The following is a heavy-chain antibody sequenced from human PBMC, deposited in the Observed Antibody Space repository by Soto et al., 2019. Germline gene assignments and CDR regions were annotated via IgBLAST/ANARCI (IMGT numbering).Heavy chain of an antibody. J-gene: IGHJ6*02. Sequence: EVQLVESGGGLVQPGGSLRLSCAASGFTFSSYEMNWVRQAPGKGLEWVSYISSSGSTIYYADSVKGRFIISRDNAKNSLYLQMNSLRAEDTAVYYCALVPAYGMDVWGQGTTVTVSS. CDR2: ISSSGSTI. CDR3: ALVPAYGMDV. CDR1: GFTFSSYE. D-gene: IGHD2-2*01. V-gene: IGHV3-48*03.